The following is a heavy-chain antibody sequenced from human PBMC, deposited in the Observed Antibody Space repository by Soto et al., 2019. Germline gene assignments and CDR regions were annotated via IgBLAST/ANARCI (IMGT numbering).Heavy chain of an antibody. V-gene: IGHV3-21*01. J-gene: IGHJ5*02. Sequence: GGSLRLSCAASGFTFSSYSMNWVRQAPGKGLEWVSSISSSSSYIYYADSVKGRFTISRDNAKNSLYLQMNSLRAEDTAVYYCARGLYYYDSSGYYSPWGQGTLVTVS. CDR2: ISSSSSYI. CDR3: ARGLYYYDSSGYYSP. CDR1: GFTFSSYS. D-gene: IGHD3-22*01.